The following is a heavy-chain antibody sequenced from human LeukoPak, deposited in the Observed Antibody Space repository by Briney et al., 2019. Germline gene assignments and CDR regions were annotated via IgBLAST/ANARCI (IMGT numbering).Heavy chain of an antibody. D-gene: IGHD6-25*01. CDR2: ISDSGART. J-gene: IGHJ4*02. V-gene: IGHV3-23*01. CDR3: ASDYFLDY. CDR1: GFTFSSYA. Sequence: GGSLRLSCAASGFTFSSYAMTWVRQAPGKGLEWVSTISDSGARTNYADSAKGRFTISRDNSMDTLYLQMNSLRADDTAVYYCASDYFLDYWGQGTLVTVSS.